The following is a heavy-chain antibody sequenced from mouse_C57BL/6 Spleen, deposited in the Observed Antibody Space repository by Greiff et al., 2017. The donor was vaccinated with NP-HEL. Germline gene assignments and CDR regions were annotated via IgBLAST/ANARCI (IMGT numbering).Heavy chain of an antibody. D-gene: IGHD4-1*01. CDR2: SYPGDGDT. Sequence: QVQLKQSGPELVKPGASVKISCKASGYAFSSSWMNWVKQRPGKGLEWIGRSYPGDGDTNYNGKFKGKATLTADKSSSTAYMQLSSLTSEDSAVYFCARSWDGYWGQGTTLTVSS. V-gene: IGHV1-82*01. CDR3: ARSWDGY. J-gene: IGHJ2*01. CDR1: GYAFSSSW.